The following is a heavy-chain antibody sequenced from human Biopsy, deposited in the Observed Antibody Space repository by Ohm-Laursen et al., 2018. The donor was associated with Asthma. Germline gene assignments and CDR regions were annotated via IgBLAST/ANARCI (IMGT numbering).Heavy chain of an antibody. V-gene: IGHV3-30*04. CDR2: ISYDGRNT. Sequence: SLRLSCTASGFTFDNYTMHWVRQAPGKGLEWVAIISYDGRNTYYADSVEGRFTISRDNSKNTLFLQMSGLRPEDTAVYYCARGGLHYYEYYGMDVWGQGTTVTVSS. CDR3: ARGGLHYYEYYGMDV. J-gene: IGHJ6*02. CDR1: GFTFDNYT. D-gene: IGHD2-21*02.